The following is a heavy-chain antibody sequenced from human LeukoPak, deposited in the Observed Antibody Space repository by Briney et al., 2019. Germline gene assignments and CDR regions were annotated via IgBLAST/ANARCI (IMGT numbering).Heavy chain of an antibody. CDR1: GGTFSSYA. CDR2: IIPIFGTA. J-gene: IGHJ6*03. Sequence: ASVKVSCKASGGTFSSYAISWVRQAPGQGLEWMGGIIPIFGTANYAQKFQGRVTITADESTSTAYMELRSLRSDDTAVYYCARLRRNYYDLSGYYYYMDVWGKGTTVTVSS. V-gene: IGHV1-69*13. D-gene: IGHD3-22*01. CDR3: ARLRRNYYDLSGYYYYMDV.